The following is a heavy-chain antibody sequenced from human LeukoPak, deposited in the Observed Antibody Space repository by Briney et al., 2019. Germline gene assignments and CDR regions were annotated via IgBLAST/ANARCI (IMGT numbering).Heavy chain of an antibody. D-gene: IGHD2-15*01. CDR1: GFTFSSYA. V-gene: IGHV3-23*01. CDR2: ISGSGGST. J-gene: IGHJ4*02. CDR3: ARAPSISCSGNNCYPGY. Sequence: PGGSLRLSCAASGFTFSSYAMSWARQAPGKGLEWVSAISGSGGSTYYADSVKGRFAISRDNAKSSVYLQMNSLRAEDTAVYYCARAPSISCSGNNCYPGYWGQGTPVTVSS.